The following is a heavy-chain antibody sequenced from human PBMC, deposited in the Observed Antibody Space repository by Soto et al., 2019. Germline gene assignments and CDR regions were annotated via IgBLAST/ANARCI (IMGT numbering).Heavy chain of an antibody. CDR1: EYTFTSYT. J-gene: IGHJ4*02. CDR3: ARELQGLYYFDY. V-gene: IGHV1-3*01. CDR2: INGGNGNT. Sequence: ASVKVSCKASEYTFTSYTMHWVRQAPGQRLEWMGWINGGNGNTKYSQKFQGRVTITRDTSASTAFMELSSLRSDDTAVYYCARELQGLYYFDYWGQGTLVTVS. D-gene: IGHD4-4*01.